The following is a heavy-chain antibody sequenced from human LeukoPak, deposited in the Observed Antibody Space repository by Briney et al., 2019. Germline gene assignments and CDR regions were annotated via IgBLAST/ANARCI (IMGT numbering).Heavy chain of an antibody. Sequence: GWALRLACPASGFTFSNYALSWLRQAPGKGLEWVSSIGSSINTTHYADSVKGRFTISRDNSKNTLYLQMNSLSAEDTAIYYCARDQAFDWFYYYYGMDVWGLGTTVIVSS. D-gene: IGHD3-9*01. CDR3: ARDQAFDWFYYYYGMDV. V-gene: IGHV3-23*01. CDR1: GFTFSNYA. CDR2: IGSSINTT. J-gene: IGHJ6*02.